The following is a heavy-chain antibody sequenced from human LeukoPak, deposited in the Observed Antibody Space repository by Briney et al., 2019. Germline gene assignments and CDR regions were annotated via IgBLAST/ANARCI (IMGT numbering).Heavy chain of an antibody. CDR3: ARGWGKLDY. CDR2: TYYRSKWYN. D-gene: IGHD7-27*01. Sequence: SQTFSLTCAISGDSVSSNSVVWTWIRQSPSRGLEWLGRTYYRSKWYNDYAVSVKSRITISPDASKNQFSLQLNSVTPEDTAVYYCARGWGKLDYWGQGTLVTVSS. J-gene: IGHJ4*02. V-gene: IGHV6-1*01. CDR1: GDSVSSNSVV.